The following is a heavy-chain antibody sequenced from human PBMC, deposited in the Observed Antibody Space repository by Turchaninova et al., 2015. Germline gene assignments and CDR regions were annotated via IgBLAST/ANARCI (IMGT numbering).Heavy chain of an antibody. CDR3: ASPMYSSSTTTTVPGMDV. CDR1: GGSFSGYY. Sequence: QVQLQPWGAGLLKPSETLSRTCAAYGGSFSGYYWSRIRQPPGKGVERIGKINHSGITNYNPSLKSRVTISVDTSKNQFSLKLSSVTAADTAVYYCASPMYSSSTTTTVPGMDVWGQGTTVTVSS. J-gene: IGHJ6*02. CDR2: INHSGIT. D-gene: IGHD6-19*01. V-gene: IGHV4-34*01.